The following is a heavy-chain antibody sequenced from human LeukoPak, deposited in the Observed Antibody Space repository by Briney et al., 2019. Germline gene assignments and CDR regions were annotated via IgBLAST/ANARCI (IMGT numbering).Heavy chain of an antibody. J-gene: IGHJ4*02. CDR2: ISYDGSNK. CDR3: AKDGHFTMIVVEHLDY. D-gene: IGHD3-22*01. V-gene: IGHV3-30-3*01. CDR1: GFTFSSYA. Sequence: GSLRLSCAASGFTFSSYAMHWVRQAPGKGLEWVAVISYDGSNKYYADSVKGRFTISRDNSKNTLYLQMNSLRAEDTAIYYCAKDGHFTMIVVEHLDYWGQGTLVTVSS.